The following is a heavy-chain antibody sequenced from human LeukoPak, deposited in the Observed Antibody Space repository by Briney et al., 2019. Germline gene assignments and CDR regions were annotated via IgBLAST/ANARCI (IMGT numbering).Heavy chain of an antibody. D-gene: IGHD6-19*01. CDR3: ARVPYSTGTYDY. CDR1: GVSISSDDYY. V-gene: IGHV4-31*03. Sequence: SETLSLTCTVSGVSISSDDYYWTWIRQHPGQGLEWIGYIYYSGGSYYNPSLKSRVTMSVDTSKNQFSLKLSSVTAADTAVYYCARVPYSTGTYDYWGQGTLVTVSS. CDR2: IYYSGGS. J-gene: IGHJ4*02.